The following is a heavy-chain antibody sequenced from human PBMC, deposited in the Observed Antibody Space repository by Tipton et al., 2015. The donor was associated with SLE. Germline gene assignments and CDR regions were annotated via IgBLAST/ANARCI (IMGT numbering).Heavy chain of an antibody. Sequence: TLSLTCTVSGGSISSYYWSWIRQPPGKGLEWIGYIYYSGSTNYNPSLKSRVTISVDTSKNQFSLKLSSVTAADTAVYYCARDYGGNSGGRAFDIWGQGTMVTVSS. CDR1: GGSISSYY. D-gene: IGHD4-23*01. J-gene: IGHJ3*02. CDR2: IYYSGST. V-gene: IGHV4-59*01. CDR3: ARDYGGNSGGRAFDI.